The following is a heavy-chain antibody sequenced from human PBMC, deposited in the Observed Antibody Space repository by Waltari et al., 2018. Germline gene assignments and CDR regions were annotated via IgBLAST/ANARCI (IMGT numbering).Heavy chain of an antibody. D-gene: IGHD2-21*01. Sequence: EVQLVESGGGLVQPGGSLRLSCAASGFTFSSYGMRWVRQAPGKGLEWVANIKQDGSEKYYVDSVKGRFTISRDNAKNSLYLQMNSLRAEDTAVYYCARDAPPNSHMDVWGQGTTVTVSS. CDR3: ARDAPPNSHMDV. V-gene: IGHV3-7*01. J-gene: IGHJ6*02. CDR1: GFTFSSYG. CDR2: IKQDGSEK.